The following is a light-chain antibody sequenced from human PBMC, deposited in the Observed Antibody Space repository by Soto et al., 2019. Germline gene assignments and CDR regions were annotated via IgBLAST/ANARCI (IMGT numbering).Light chain of an antibody. Sequence: EIVMTHSPATLSVSPGESATLSCRASQSVNSKLAWYQQKPGQAPRLLVYAASTRATGIPARFSGSGSGTEFTLTISSLQSEDFAVYYCQQYKNWPWTFGQGTKVEIK. CDR3: QQYKNWPWT. V-gene: IGKV3-15*01. CDR2: AAS. J-gene: IGKJ1*01. CDR1: QSVNSK.